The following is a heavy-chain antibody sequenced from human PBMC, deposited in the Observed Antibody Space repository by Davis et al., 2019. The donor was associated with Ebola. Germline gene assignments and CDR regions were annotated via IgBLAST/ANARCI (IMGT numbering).Heavy chain of an antibody. J-gene: IGHJ5*02. CDR2: ISDDGAKE. V-gene: IGHV3-30*03. D-gene: IGHD2-15*01. Sequence: GGSLSLSCAASGFPFSSYGMHWVRQPPAKGLEWVTSISDDGAKEYYADSVKGRFTIARDNSKNILYLQMNSLRPEDTAVYYCARGGSGGSLYHNWFNPWGQGNLVTVSS. CDR1: GFPFSSYG. CDR3: ARGGSGGSLYHNWFNP.